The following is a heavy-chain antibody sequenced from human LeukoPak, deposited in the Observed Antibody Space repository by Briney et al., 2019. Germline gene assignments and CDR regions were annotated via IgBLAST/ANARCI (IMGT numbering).Heavy chain of an antibody. CDR1: GFSFSSFE. CDR3: ARLATNGGYGY. D-gene: IGHD5-12*01. Sequence: EGSLRLSCVVSGFSFSSFEMNWVRQVAGRGLEWVAYISKNSDTHYADSVKGRFTISRDNARQSLYLQMNSLRTEDTAVYYCARLATNGGYGYWGQGTLVTVSS. CDR2: ISKNSDT. J-gene: IGHJ4*02. V-gene: IGHV3-48*03.